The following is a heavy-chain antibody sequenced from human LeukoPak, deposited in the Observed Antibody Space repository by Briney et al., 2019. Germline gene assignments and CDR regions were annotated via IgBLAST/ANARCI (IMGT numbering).Heavy chain of an antibody. Sequence: ASETLSLTCAVYGGSFSGYYWSWIRQPPGKGLKWIGEINHSGSTNYNPSLKSRVTISVDTSKNQFSLKLSSVTAADTAVYYCARGRRGITMIVVVTNEPFDYWGQGTLVTVSS. D-gene: IGHD3-22*01. J-gene: IGHJ4*02. CDR3: ARGRRGITMIVVVTNEPFDY. CDR1: GGSFSGYY. V-gene: IGHV4-34*01. CDR2: INHSGST.